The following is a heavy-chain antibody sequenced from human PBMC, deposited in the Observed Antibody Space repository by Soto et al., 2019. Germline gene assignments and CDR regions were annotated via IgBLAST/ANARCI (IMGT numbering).Heavy chain of an antibody. V-gene: IGHV4-34*01. CDR3: ARQIPKLRGSYSSSWYDPYYYYMDV. CDR1: GGSFSGYY. CDR2: INHSGST. D-gene: IGHD6-13*01. Sequence: TSETLSLTCAVYGGSFSGYYWSWIRQPPGKGLEWIGEINHSGSTNYNPSLKSRVTISVDTSKNQFSLKLSSVTAADTAVYYCARQIPKLRGSYSSSWYDPYYYYMDVWGKGTTVTVSS. J-gene: IGHJ6*03.